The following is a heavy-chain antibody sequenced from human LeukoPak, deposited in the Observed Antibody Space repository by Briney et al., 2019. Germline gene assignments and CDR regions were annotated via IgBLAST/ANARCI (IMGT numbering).Heavy chain of an antibody. CDR2: ISAGAGST. J-gene: IGHJ4*02. D-gene: IGHD2-15*01. Sequence: GGSLRLSCAASRFIFSNYAMSWVRQAPGKGLEWVSAISAGAGSTYYADSVKGRFTISRDNSKNTLYLQMNSLRAEDTALYFCAKQLGISNHFDSWGQGTLVTVSS. CDR1: RFIFSNYA. CDR3: AKQLGISNHFDS. V-gene: IGHV3-23*01.